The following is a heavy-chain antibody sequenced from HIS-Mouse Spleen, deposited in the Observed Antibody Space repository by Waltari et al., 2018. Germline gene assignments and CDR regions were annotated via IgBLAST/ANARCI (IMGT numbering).Heavy chain of an antibody. D-gene: IGHD6-13*01. CDR1: GGSISSSSYY. CDR3: AREIPYSSSWYDWYVDL. Sequence: QLQLQESGPGLVKPSETLSLTCTVSGGSISSSSYYWGWIRPPPGKGLEWIGSIYYSGRTDYHPALKSRVTLSVETSKNQFSLKLSSVTAADTAVYYCAREIPYSSSWYDWYVDLWGRGTLVTVSS. V-gene: IGHV4-39*07. CDR2: IYYSGRT. J-gene: IGHJ2*01.